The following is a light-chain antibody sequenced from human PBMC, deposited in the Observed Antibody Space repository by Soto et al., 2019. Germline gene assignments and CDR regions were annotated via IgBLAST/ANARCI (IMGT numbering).Light chain of an antibody. CDR3: QRRSKWRT. CDR1: QTLNNY. V-gene: IGKV3-11*01. J-gene: IGKJ1*01. Sequence: EIVLTQSPATLSLSPGERATLSCRANQTLNNYLAWYQQKPGQAPRLLIYDASKRATGIPARFSGSGFGTDFTLTISSLEPEDFAVYYCQRRSKWRTFGQGTKVEIK. CDR2: DAS.